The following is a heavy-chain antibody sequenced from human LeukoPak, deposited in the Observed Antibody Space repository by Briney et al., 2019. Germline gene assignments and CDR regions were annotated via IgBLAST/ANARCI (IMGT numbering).Heavy chain of an antibody. V-gene: IGHV1-2*02. CDR1: GYAFTGYY. D-gene: IGHD3-22*01. J-gene: IGHJ4*02. CDR2: INPNSGGT. CDR3: ARVGSGYSYHFDY. Sequence: GASVKVSCKASGYAFTGYYMHWVRQAPGQGLEWMGWINPNSGGTNYAQKFQGRVTMTRDTSISTAYMELSRLRSDDTAVYYCARVGSGYSYHFDYWGQGTLVTVSS.